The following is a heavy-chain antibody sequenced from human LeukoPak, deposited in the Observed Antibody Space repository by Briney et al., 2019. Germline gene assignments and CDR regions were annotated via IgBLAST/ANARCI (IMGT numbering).Heavy chain of an antibody. CDR3: AREGDCSGGSCYSGPFDY. V-gene: IGHV4-4*07. CDR2: IYATGST. Sequence: SETLSLTCTVSGGPISSYDWSWIRHPAGKGLELIGQIYATGSTNYNPSLKSRVTMSVDTSKNQFSLELTSVTAADTAVYYCAREGDCSGGSCYSGPFDYWGQGTLVTVSS. J-gene: IGHJ4*02. CDR1: GGPISSYD. D-gene: IGHD2-15*01.